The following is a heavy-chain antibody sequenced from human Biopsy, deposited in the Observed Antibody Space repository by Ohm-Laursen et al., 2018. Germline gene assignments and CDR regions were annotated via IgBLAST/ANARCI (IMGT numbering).Heavy chain of an antibody. CDR3: GNEVHGRDY. J-gene: IGHJ4*02. CDR2: INQSGTT. CDR1: GASMTDYF. Sequence: SQTLSLTCSVSGASMTDYFWSWIWQPAGKGLEWIGQINQSGTTNYNPSLKSRVSISADASKYEFSLRLTSVTAADTAVYFCGNEVHGRDYWGLGAQVTVSS. V-gene: IGHV4-34*01. D-gene: IGHD2-15*01.